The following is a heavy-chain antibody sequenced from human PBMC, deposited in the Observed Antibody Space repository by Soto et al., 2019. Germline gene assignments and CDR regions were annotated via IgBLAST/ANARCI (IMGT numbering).Heavy chain of an antibody. Sequence: QITLKESGPTLVKPTQTLTLTCTFSGFSLITSGVGVDWIRQPPGKALEWLALIYWDDDKLYSPSLKSRLTITKDNSKNQVVITMTNMDPVDTATYYCAHGGWNWFDPWGKGTLVTVSS. D-gene: IGHD2-15*01. CDR3: AHGGWNWFDP. CDR2: IYWDDDK. CDR1: GFSLITSGVG. V-gene: IGHV2-5*02. J-gene: IGHJ5*02.